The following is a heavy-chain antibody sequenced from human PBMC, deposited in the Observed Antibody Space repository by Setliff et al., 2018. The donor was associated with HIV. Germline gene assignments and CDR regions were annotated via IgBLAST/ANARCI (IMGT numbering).Heavy chain of an antibody. Sequence: SETLSLTCTVSDDSISSNYWSWIRQSPGKGLEWIGNIYHTGSSYYNPSLNDRATISLDTSKNQFSLKLNSVTAADTAVYYCARGVRDNSGWSSYYFDYWGQGTLVTVSS. V-gene: IGHV4-59*04. CDR3: ARGVRDNSGWSSYYFDY. J-gene: IGHJ4*02. D-gene: IGHD6-19*01. CDR1: DDSISSNY. CDR2: IYHTGSS.